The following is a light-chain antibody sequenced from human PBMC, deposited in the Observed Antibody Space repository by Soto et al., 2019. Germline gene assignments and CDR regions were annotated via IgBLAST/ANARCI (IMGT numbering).Light chain of an antibody. CDR1: SGHSSYA. V-gene: IGLV4-69*01. CDR2: LNSDGSH. J-gene: IGLJ2*01. CDR3: QTGGTGVV. Sequence: QLVLTQSPSASASLGASVKLTCTLSSGHSSYAIAWHQQQPEKGPRYLMKLNSDGSHSKGDGIPDRFSGSSSRAERYLTISSLQSEDEADYYCQTGGTGVVFGGGTKLTVL.